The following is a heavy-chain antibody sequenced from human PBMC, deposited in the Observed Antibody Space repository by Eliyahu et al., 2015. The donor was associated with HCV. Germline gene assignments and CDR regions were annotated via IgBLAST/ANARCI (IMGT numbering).Heavy chain of an antibody. CDR1: GLTFSDAW. D-gene: IGHD5-24*01. CDR2: ITRSATT. V-gene: IGHV3-15*01. J-gene: IGHJ5*02. Sequence: EVQVVESGGGLVKTGGSLRLSCAVSGLTFSDAWMSWVRQAPGKGLEWIGRITRSATTDYAAPVKDRFTISRDNSKSMVYLQMNSLKTEDTAMYYCTWMAKVTTVDVWGQGTLVTVSS. CDR3: TWMAKVTTVDV.